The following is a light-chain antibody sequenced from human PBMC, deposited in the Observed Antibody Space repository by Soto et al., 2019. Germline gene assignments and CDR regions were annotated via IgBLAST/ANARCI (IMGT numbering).Light chain of an antibody. V-gene: IGLV2-14*03. J-gene: IGLJ1*01. CDR2: DVS. CDR1: SSDIGTYNY. CDR3: NSYTGTSSRYV. Sequence: QSALTQPASVSGSPGQSITISCTGTSSDIGTYNYVSWYQQHTGKAPKLMIFDVSYRPSGVSNRFFGSKSDNTASLTISGLQAEDEADYYCNSYTGTSSRYVFGTGTKLTVL.